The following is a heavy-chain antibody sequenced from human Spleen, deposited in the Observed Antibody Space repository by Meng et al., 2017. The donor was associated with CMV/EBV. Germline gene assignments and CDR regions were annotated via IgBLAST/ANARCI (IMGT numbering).Heavy chain of an antibody. CDR3: ARESYDFWSGSSN. CDR2: IYYSGST. Sequence: SETLSLTCTVSGGSISSSSYYWGWIRQPPGKGLEWIGSIYYSGSTYYNPSLKSRVTISVDTSKNQFSLKLSSVTAADTAVYYCARESYDFWSGSSNWGLGTLVTVSS. V-gene: IGHV4-39*07. D-gene: IGHD3-3*01. CDR1: GGSISSSSYY. J-gene: IGHJ4*02.